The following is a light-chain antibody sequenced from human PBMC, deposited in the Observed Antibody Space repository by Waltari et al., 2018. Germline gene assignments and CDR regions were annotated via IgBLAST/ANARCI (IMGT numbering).Light chain of an antibody. V-gene: IGKV3-11*01. CDR2: DAS. CDR1: QSVRSS. CDR3: QHRGHWPPDAT. J-gene: IGKJ3*01. Sequence: EIVLTQSPATLSLSPGERATLSCRASQSVRSSLAWYQQKPGQSPRLLIYDASNRATGIPARCSGSGSGTDFTLTISSLEPEDFAVYYCQHRGHWPPDATFGPGTKVDIK.